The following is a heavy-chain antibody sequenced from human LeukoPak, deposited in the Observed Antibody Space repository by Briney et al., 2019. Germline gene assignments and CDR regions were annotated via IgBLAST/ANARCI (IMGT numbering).Heavy chain of an antibody. J-gene: IGHJ4*02. CDR2: IIPILGIA. V-gene: IGHV1-69*04. CDR3: ASSSLRVDIVATINDYFDY. Sequence: SVKVSCKASGGTFSSYAISWVRQAPGQGLEWMGRIIPILGIANYAQKFQGRVTIISDKSTSTAYMELSSLRSEDTAVYYCASSSLRVDIVATINDYFDYWGQGTLVTVSS. D-gene: IGHD5-12*01. CDR1: GGTFSSYA.